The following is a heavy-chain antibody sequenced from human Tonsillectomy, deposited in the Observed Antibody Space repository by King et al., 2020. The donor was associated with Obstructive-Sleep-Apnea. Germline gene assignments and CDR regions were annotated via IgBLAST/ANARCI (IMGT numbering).Heavy chain of an antibody. D-gene: IGHD3-3*01. Sequence: LQLQESGPGLVKPSETLSLTCTVSGGSISSSSYYWGWIRQPPGKGLEWIGSIYYSGSTYYNPSLKSRVTISVDTSKNQFSLKLSSVTAADTAVYYCARGYIRLYYDFWSDGWFDPWGQGTLVTVS. V-gene: IGHV4-39*07. CDR2: IYYSGST. CDR1: GGSISSSSYY. J-gene: IGHJ5*02. CDR3: ARGYIRLYYDFWSDGWFDP.